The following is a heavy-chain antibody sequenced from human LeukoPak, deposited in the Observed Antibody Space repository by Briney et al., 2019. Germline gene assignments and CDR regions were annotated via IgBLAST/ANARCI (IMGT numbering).Heavy chain of an antibody. D-gene: IGHD4-23*01. CDR2: INHSGST. Sequence: SETLSLTCAVYGGSFSGYYWSWIRQPPGKGLEWIGEINHSGSTNYNPSLKSRVTISVGTSKNQFSLKLSSVTAADTAVYYCARGTSTTVETLDYWGQGTLVTVSS. V-gene: IGHV4-34*01. J-gene: IGHJ4*02. CDR3: ARGTSTTVETLDY. CDR1: GGSFSGYY.